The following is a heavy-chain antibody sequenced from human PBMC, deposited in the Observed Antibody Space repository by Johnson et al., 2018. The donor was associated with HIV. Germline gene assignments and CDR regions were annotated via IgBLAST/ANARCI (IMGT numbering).Heavy chain of an antibody. Sequence: QVLLVESGGGVVQPGRSLRLSCAASGFTFSRYAMHWVRQAPGKGLEWVAVPSYDGSNNYYADSVKGRFTISRDNTKNSMYLKMNSLSAGDTALYYCAREGGIVAAQGDAFDIWGQGTMVTVSS. J-gene: IGHJ3*02. CDR1: GFTFSRYA. CDR3: AREGGIVAAQGDAFDI. CDR2: PSYDGSNN. D-gene: IGHD1-26*01. V-gene: IGHV3-30-3*01.